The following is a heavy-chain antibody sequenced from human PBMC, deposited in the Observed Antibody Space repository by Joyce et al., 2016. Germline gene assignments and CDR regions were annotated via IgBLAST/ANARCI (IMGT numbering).Heavy chain of an antibody. J-gene: IGHJ2*01. CDR1: GYTFTDYY. Sequence: QVQLVQSGAEVKKPGASVKVSCKASGYTFTDYYIHWVRQAPGQGLEWMGGINLNSGGREDPQKFQGRVTMTRDTSIRTAYMELTGLRSDDTAVYYCARGDLRTSSPLFWYFALWGRGTLVTVSS. D-gene: IGHD2-2*01. CDR3: ARGDLRTSSPLFWYFAL. V-gene: IGHV1-2*02. CDR2: INLNSGGR.